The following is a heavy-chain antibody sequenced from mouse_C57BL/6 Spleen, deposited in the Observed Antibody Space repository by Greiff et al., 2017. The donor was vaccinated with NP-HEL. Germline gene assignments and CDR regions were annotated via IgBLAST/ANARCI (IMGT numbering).Heavy chain of an antibody. CDR2: IDPETGGT. V-gene: IGHV1-15*01. J-gene: IGHJ3*01. D-gene: IGHD1-1*01. CDR1: GSTFPDYE. CDR3: TRRGDYYGSSYEDWFAY. Sequence: QVPLQQSGAALVRPGASVPLSCQASGSTFPDYEMHWVKPTPLHGLAWIGAIDPETGGTAYNQKFKGKAILTADKSSSTAYMELRSLTSEDSAVYYCTRRGDYYGSSYEDWFAYWGQGTLVTVSA.